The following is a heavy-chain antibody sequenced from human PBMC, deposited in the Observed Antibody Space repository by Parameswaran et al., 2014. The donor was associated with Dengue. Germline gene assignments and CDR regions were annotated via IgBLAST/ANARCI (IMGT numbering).Heavy chain of an antibody. CDR3: ARRVTATYYFDY. V-gene: IGHV4-39*01. Sequence: WIRQPPGKGLEWIGSIYYSGSTYYNPSLKSRVTISVDTSKNQFSLKLSSVTAADTAVYYCARRVTATYYFDYWGQGTLVTVSS. J-gene: IGHJ4*02. CDR2: IYYSGST. D-gene: IGHD2-21*02.